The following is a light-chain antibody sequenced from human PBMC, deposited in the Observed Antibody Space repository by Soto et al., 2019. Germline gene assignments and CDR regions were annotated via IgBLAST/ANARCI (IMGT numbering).Light chain of an antibody. CDR1: SSDVGGYNY. J-gene: IGLJ2*01. CDR3: SSFAGTNKV. Sequence: QSVLTQPPSASGSPGQSVTISCTGTSSDVGGYNYVSWYQHHPGKAPKLIIYAVSKRPSGVPDRFSGSKSGNTASLTVSGLQAEDEADYYCSSFAGTNKVFGGGTKLTVL. CDR2: AVS. V-gene: IGLV2-8*01.